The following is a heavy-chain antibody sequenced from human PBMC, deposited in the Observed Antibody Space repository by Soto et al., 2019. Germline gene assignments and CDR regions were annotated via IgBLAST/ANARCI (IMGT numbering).Heavy chain of an antibody. CDR2: ISLDGKKK. CDR3: ATDKLYYNNYHGMDV. V-gene: IGHV3-30*03. Sequence: QVQLVESGGGVVQPGRSLRLSCEGSGFTLSAYGLYWVRQAPGKGLEWVAVISLDGKKKNYADSVKGRFTISRDNSKNTLPLQMDSLRPEDTAVYYCATDKLYYNNYHGMDVWGQGTTVTVAS. J-gene: IGHJ6*02. D-gene: IGHD3-9*01. CDR1: GFTLSAYG.